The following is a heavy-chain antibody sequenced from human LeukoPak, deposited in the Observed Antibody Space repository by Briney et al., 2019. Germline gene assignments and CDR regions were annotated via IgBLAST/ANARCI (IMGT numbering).Heavy chain of an antibody. J-gene: IGHJ4*02. D-gene: IGHD5-18*01. CDR2: ISAYNGNT. CDR1: GYTFTGYY. Sequence: ASVKVSCKASGYTFTGYYLHWVRQAPGQGLEWMGWISAYNGNTNYAQKLQGRVTMTTDTSTSTAYMELRSLRSDDTAVYYCASRYSYGGGDFDYWGQGTLVTVSS. V-gene: IGHV1-18*04. CDR3: ASRYSYGGGDFDY.